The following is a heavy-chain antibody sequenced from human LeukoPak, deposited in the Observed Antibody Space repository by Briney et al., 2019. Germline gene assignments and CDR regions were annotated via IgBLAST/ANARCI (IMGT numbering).Heavy chain of an antibody. J-gene: IGHJ4*02. CDR1: GFTFSSYW. Sequence: GGSLRLSCAASGFTFSSYWMHWVRQAPGKGLMWVSNVKSDGSSTTYADSVKGRFTISRDNAKNTLYLQMNSLRAEDTAVYYCARDLSGSTFDYWGQGTLVTVSS. D-gene: IGHD1-26*01. V-gene: IGHV3-74*01. CDR3: ARDLSGSTFDY. CDR2: VKSDGSST.